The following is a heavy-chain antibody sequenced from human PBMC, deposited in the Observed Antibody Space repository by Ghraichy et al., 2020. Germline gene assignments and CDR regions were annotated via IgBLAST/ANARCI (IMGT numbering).Heavy chain of an antibody. J-gene: IGHJ3*02. CDR1: GGFTRSYH. V-gene: IGHV4-59*08. CDR2: MEYTGGT. CDR3: ARHTTVWARRGFDM. D-gene: IGHD6-6*01. Sequence: SETLSLTCTVSGGFTRSYHWSWIRQPPGTGLEWIGNMEYTGGTNYNPSLKSRVTISVDTSKNQSSLKLTSVSAADTAVYYCARHTTVWARRGFDMWGQGTMGTISP.